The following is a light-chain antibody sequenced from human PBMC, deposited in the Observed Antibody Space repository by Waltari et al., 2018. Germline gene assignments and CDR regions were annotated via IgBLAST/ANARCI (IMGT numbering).Light chain of an antibody. CDR1: GINVGTYR. V-gene: IGKV3-20*01. Sequence: VLTQPTSLSASPGASARFTCTLRSGINVGTYRIYWYQQKPGQPPRLLIDDATDRATGIPDRFSGSGSGTDFTLTISRLEAEDFALYYCQQCAHSPLTFGGGTRVEIK. CDR3: QQCAHSPLT. J-gene: IGKJ4*01. CDR2: DAT.